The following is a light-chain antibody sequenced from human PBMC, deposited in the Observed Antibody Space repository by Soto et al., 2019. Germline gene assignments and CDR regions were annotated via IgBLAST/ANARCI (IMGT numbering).Light chain of an antibody. CDR1: QVVDSD. CDR2: AAS. Sequence: IQMTQSPSSLSASVGDRVTITFRASQVVDSDLSWYQQKPGKAPKLLIYAASSLHSGLPTRFRGSGSGTHFTLTISSLQPEDVATYYCQQSYSTLVLTLGGGTKVELK. CDR3: QQSYSTLVLT. V-gene: IGKV1-39*01. J-gene: IGKJ4*01.